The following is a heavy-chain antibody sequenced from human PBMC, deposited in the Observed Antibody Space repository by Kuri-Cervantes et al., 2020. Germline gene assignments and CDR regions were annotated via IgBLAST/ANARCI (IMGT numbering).Heavy chain of an antibody. CDR2: IYNSGST. V-gene: IGHV4-59*12. Sequence: GSLRLSCTVSGGSIRSYYWSWIRQPPGKGLEWIGYIYNSGSTNYNPSLKSRVTISVDTSKDQFSLKLSSVTAADTAVYYCASYDFWSGFDYWGQGTLVTVSS. CDR3: ASYDFWSGFDY. CDR1: GGSIRSYY. J-gene: IGHJ4*02. D-gene: IGHD3-3*01.